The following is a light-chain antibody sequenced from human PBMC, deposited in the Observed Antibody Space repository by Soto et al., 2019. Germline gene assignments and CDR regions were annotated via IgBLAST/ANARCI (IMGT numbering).Light chain of an antibody. V-gene: IGLV2-14*01. CDR1: RSDIGIYNF. Sequence: QSVLTQPASVSGSPGQSITLSCTGTRSDIGIYNFVSWYQQSPGKAPKLLIYEVVNRPSGISDRFSGSKSGTTAFLSISGLRTEDGATSFCSSYTSTATPLIFGGGTKLTVL. J-gene: IGLJ2*01. CDR3: SSYTSTATPLI. CDR2: EVV.